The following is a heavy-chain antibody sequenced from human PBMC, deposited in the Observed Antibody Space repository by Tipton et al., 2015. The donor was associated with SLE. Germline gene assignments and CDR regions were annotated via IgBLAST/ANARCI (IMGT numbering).Heavy chain of an antibody. CDR3: ATGHFDF. CDR1: GGSLSGDTYY. CDR2: IFTSGNT. D-gene: IGHD1-1*01. J-gene: IGHJ5*01. V-gene: IGHV4-61*02. Sequence: TLSLTCTVSGGSLSGDTYYWSWIRQPVGEGLEWIGRIFTSGNTNYNPSLKSRVTISVDTSKNQFSLRLKSVTAADTAVYYCATGHFDFWGQGRLVTVSS.